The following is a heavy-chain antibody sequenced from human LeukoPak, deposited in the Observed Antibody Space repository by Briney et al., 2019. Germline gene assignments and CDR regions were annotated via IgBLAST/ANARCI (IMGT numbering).Heavy chain of an antibody. CDR1: GFTFSSYW. Sequence: PGGSLRLSRAASGFTFSSYWMSWVRQAPGKGLEWVANIKQDGSEKYYVDSVKGRFTISRDNAKNSLYLQMNSLRAEDTAVYYCAREGKGIAAGYYFDYWGQGTLVTVSS. V-gene: IGHV3-7*01. J-gene: IGHJ4*02. CDR2: IKQDGSEK. D-gene: IGHD6-13*01. CDR3: AREGKGIAAGYYFDY.